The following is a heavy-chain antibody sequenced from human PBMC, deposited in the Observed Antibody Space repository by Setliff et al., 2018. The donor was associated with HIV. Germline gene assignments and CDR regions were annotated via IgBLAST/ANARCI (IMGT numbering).Heavy chain of an antibody. Sequence: SETLSLTCTVSGGSISSHYWNWIRRSPGKGLEWIGYISYSGSANYYSGTTKYNPSLKSRVTISVDTPKNQFSLRLSPVTAADTAVYYCARGFPSGHLDYWGQGTLVTVSS. CDR3: ARGFPSGHLDY. J-gene: IGHJ4*02. CDR2: ISYSGSANYYSGTT. D-gene: IGHD6-19*01. V-gene: IGHV4-59*11. CDR1: GGSISSHY.